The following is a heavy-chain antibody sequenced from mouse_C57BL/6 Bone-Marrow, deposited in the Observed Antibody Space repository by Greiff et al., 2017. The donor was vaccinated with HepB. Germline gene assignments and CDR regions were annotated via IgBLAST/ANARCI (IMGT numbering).Heavy chain of an antibody. D-gene: IGHD4-1*01. CDR3: AKLGRNWFAY. V-gene: IGHV5-4*01. Sequence: EVQRVESGGGLVKPGGSLKLSCAASGFTFSSYAMSWVRQTPEKRLEWVATISDGGSYTYYPDNVKGRFTISRDNAKNNLYLQMSHLKSEDTAMYYYAKLGRNWFAYWGQGTLVTVSA. CDR2: ISDGGSYT. CDR1: GFTFSSYA. J-gene: IGHJ3*01.